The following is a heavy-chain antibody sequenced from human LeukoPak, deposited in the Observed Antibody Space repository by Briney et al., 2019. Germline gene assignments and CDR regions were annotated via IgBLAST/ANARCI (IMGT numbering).Heavy chain of an antibody. CDR2: INPNSGGT. CDR3: ARAPMIVVERPFDY. J-gene: IGHJ4*02. CDR1: GYTFTGYY. D-gene: IGHD3-22*01. Sequence: VSVKVSCKASGYTFTGYYMHWVRQAPGQGLEWMGWINPNSGGTNYAQKFQGRVTMTRDTSISTAYMELSRLRSDDTAVYYCARAPMIVVERPFDYWGQGTLVTVSS. V-gene: IGHV1-2*02.